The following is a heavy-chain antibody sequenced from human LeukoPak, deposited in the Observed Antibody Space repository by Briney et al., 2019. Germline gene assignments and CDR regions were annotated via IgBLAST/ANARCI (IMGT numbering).Heavy chain of an antibody. V-gene: IGHV3-23*01. Sequence: PGGSLRLSCAASGFTFSSYAMSWVRQAPGEGLEWVSAITDSGGSTYCADSVKGRFTISRDNSKNTLYLQMNTLRAEDTAIYYCAKGSSGSRPYYFDYWGQGTLVTVSS. J-gene: IGHJ4*02. CDR3: AKGSSGSRPYYFDY. D-gene: IGHD3-22*01. CDR1: GFTFSSYA. CDR2: ITDSGGST.